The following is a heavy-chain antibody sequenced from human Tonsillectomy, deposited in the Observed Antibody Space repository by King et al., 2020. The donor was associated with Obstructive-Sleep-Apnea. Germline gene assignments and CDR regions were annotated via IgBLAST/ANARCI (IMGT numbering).Heavy chain of an antibody. Sequence: QVQLQQWGAGLLKPSETLSLTCAVYVGSFIDYYWSGIRQPPGKVLEWVGEINHSGSTNYNPSLKSRVTISVDMSKNQFSLKLTSVSAADTAVYYCARGSGAADVNWFDPWGQGALVTVSS. J-gene: IGHJ5*02. CDR1: VGSFIDYY. CDR2: INHSGST. V-gene: IGHV4-34*01. D-gene: IGHD6-13*01. CDR3: ARGSGAADVNWFDP.